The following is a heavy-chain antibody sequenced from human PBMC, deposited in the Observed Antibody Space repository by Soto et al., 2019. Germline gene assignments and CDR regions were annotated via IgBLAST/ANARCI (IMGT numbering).Heavy chain of an antibody. Sequence: GASVKVSCKASGYTFTSYAMHWVRQAPGQRLEWMGWINASNGNTKYSQKFQGRVTITRDTSVRTAYMELRRLRSDDTAVYYCARGGGLGITIFGVNYYYGMDVWGQGTTVTVSS. CDR1: GYTFTSYA. D-gene: IGHD3-3*01. J-gene: IGHJ6*02. CDR2: INASNGNT. V-gene: IGHV1-3*01. CDR3: ARGGGLGITIFGVNYYYGMDV.